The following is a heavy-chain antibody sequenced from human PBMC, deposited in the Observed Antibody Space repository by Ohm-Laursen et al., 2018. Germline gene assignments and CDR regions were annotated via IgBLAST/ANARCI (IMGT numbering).Heavy chain of an antibody. D-gene: IGHD3-22*01. Sequence: GASVKVSCKASGYTFSTYDIVWVRQAAGQGPEWMGWMNPNSGNTGYSGDTGYQHKFRGRITMTRDMSTSTAYMELSSLRSEDTAVYYCAAAKTPYYYDSPPDYWGQGTLVTVSS. J-gene: IGHJ4*02. CDR3: AAAKTPYYYDSPPDY. CDR2: MNPNSGNTGYSGDT. CDR1: GYTFSTYD. V-gene: IGHV1-8*01.